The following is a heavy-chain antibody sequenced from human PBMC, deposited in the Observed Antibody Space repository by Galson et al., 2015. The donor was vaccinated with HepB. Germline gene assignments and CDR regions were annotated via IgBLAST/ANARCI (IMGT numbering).Heavy chain of an antibody. CDR2: ISGSGGST. Sequence: SLRLSCAASGFTISSYAMIWVRQAPGKGLEWVSAISGSGGSTYYADSVKGRFTISRDNSKNTLYLQMNSLRAEDTAVYYCAKDAYSGDYEDYWGQGTLVTVSS. CDR3: AKDAYSGDYEDY. J-gene: IGHJ4*02. D-gene: IGHD4-17*01. V-gene: IGHV3-23*01. CDR1: GFTISSYA.